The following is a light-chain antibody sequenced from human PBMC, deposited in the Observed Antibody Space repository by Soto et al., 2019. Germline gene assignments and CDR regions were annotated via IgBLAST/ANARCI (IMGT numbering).Light chain of an antibody. Sequence: DILLTQSPSTLSASVGDRVTITCRASQSFSSWLAWYQQSPGKAPKLLIYKASSLETGVPSRFSGSGSGTEFTLTISSLQPEDFATYYCQQYSSYPWTFGQGTKVDIK. J-gene: IGKJ1*01. CDR3: QQYSSYPWT. V-gene: IGKV1-5*03. CDR1: QSFSSW. CDR2: KAS.